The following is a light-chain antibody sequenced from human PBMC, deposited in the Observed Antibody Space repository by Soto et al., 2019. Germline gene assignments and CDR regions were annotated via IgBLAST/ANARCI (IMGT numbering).Light chain of an antibody. J-gene: IGKJ2*01. Sequence: DIQMTQSPSSLSASVGDTVTLTCRASQSISVHLNWYQQKPGKVPKLLIYAASNLQSGVPSSFSGSGSETDFALTISSLQPEDFATYYCQQSYITPYTCGQGTKLQIK. V-gene: IGKV1-39*01. CDR2: AAS. CDR1: QSISVH. CDR3: QQSYITPYT.